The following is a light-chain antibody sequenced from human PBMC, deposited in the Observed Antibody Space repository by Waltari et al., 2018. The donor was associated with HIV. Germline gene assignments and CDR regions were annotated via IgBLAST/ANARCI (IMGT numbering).Light chain of an antibody. V-gene: IGLV10-54*01. CDR3: AAWDSSLSAWV. CDR2: RND. J-gene: IGLJ3*02. Sequence: QAGLTQPPPVPAGLRQTATLTCTGNNNTIGNLGNQGATWCQQHQGHPPKLLTYRNDNRPSGISDRLSGSKSGATASLTITGLQPEDEADYYCAAWDSSLSAWVFGGGTKLTVL. CDR1: NNTIGNLGNQG.